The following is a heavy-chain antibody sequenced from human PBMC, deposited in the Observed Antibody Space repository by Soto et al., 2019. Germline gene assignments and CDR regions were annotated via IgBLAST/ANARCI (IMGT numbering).Heavy chain of an antibody. V-gene: IGHV3-23*01. Sequence: GESLKISCAASGFTFSSFAMSWVRQAPGKGLEWVSAISGSGGSTNYADSVKGRFTISRDNSKNTLYLQMNSLRAEDTAVYYCAKVGSGYYYVDWGQGTLVTVSS. J-gene: IGHJ4*02. CDR2: ISGSGGST. CDR1: GFTFSSFA. CDR3: AKVGSGYYYVD. D-gene: IGHD3-22*01.